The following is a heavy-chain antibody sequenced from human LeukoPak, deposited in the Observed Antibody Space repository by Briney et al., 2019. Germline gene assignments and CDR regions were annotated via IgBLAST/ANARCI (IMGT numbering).Heavy chain of an antibody. D-gene: IGHD6-6*01. V-gene: IGHV3-49*04. J-gene: IGHJ4*02. Sequence: GGSLRLSCTASGFTFGDYAMSWVRQAPGKGLEWVGFIRSKAYGGTTEYAASVKGRFTISRDDSKSIAYLQMNSLRTEDTAVYYCTRRPLYSSSFDYWGQGTLVTVSS. CDR3: TRRPLYSSSFDY. CDR1: GFTFGDYA. CDR2: IRSKAYGGTT.